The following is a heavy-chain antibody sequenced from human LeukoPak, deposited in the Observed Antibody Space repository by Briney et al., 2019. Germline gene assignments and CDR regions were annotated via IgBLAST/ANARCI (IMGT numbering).Heavy chain of an antibody. CDR3: ASTTRGTYYDFWSGYSSGRDFDY. J-gene: IGHJ4*02. CDR1: GGSISSGGYY. Sequence: SETLSLTCTVSGGSISSGGYYWSWIRQPPGKGLEWIGYIYHSGSTYYNPSLKSRVTISVDRSKNQFSLKLSSVTAADTAVYYCASTTRGTYYDFWSGYSSGRDFDYWGQGTLVTVSS. V-gene: IGHV4-30-2*01. D-gene: IGHD3-3*01. CDR2: IYHSGST.